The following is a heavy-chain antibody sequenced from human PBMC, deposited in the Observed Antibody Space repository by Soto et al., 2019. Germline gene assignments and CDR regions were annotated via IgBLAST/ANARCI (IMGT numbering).Heavy chain of an antibody. Sequence: ASVNVSCKASGYTFTGYYMHWVRQAPGQGLEWMGWINPNSGGTNYAQKFQGRVTITADESTSTAYMELSSLRSEDTAVYYCAAKGVVGATTRDYYYYYGMDVWGQGTTVTVSS. D-gene: IGHD1-26*01. CDR3: AAKGVVGATTRDYYYYYGMDV. CDR1: GYTFTGYY. V-gene: IGHV1-2*02. CDR2: INPNSGGT. J-gene: IGHJ6*02.